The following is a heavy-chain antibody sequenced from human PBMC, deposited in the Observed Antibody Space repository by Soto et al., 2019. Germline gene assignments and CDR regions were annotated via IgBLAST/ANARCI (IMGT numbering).Heavy chain of an antibody. CDR1: GGFVSSGSYY. CDR2: MSHSGGT. J-gene: IGHJ3*02. CDR3: ARVERGTATTVVDAFDI. Sequence: QVQLQQWGAGLLKPSETLSLTCAVYGGFVSSGSYYWSWIRQPPGKGLEWIGEMSHSGGTHFNPSLKSRATIPVDTSKNQFSLTMSSVTAADSALYYCARVERGTATTVVDAFDIWGPGTMVTVSS. D-gene: IGHD1-1*01. V-gene: IGHV4-34*01.